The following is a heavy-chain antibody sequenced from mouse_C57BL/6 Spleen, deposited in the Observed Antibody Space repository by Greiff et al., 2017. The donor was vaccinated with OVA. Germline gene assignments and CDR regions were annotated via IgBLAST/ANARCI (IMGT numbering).Heavy chain of an antibody. CDR1: GYTFTSYW. Sequence: QVQLQQPGAELVMPGASVKLSCKASGYTFTSYWMHWVKQRPGQGLEWIGEIDPSDSYTNYNQKFKGKSTLTVDKSSSTAYMQLSSLTSEDSAVYYCARSRGYDGYFDVWGTGTTVTVSS. CDR2: IDPSDSYT. V-gene: IGHV1-69*01. CDR3: ARSRGYDGYFDV. D-gene: IGHD2-2*01. J-gene: IGHJ1*03.